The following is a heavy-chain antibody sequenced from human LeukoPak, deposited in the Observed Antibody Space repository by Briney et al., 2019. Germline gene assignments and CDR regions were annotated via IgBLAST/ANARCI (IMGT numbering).Heavy chain of an antibody. D-gene: IGHD2-21*02. Sequence: GASVEVSCKASGYTFTSYAMHWVRRAPGQRLEWMGWINAGNGNTKYSQKFQGRVTITRDTSASTAYMELSSLRSEDTAVYYCARNPNLYCGGDCYRFDYWGQGTLVTVSS. CDR2: INAGNGNT. CDR3: ARNPNLYCGGDCYRFDY. V-gene: IGHV1-3*01. CDR1: GYTFTSYA. J-gene: IGHJ4*02.